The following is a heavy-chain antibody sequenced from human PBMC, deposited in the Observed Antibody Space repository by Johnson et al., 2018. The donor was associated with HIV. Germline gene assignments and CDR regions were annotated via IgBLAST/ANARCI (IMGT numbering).Heavy chain of an antibody. CDR1: GFTVSSNY. Sequence: VQLVESGGGLVQPGGSLRLSCVASGFTVSSNYMSWVRQAPGRGLEWVSIIYSGGSTYYVDSVKGRFTISRDNSKNTLYLQMNSLRAEDTAVYYCARVSSASLGAFDIWGQGTMVTVSS. D-gene: IGHD6-6*01. V-gene: IGHV3-66*02. J-gene: IGHJ3*02. CDR2: IYSGGST. CDR3: ARVSSASLGAFDI.